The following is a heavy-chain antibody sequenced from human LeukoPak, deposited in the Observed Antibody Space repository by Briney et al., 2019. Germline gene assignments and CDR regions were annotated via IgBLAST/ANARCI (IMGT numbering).Heavy chain of an antibody. Sequence: SVKVSCKASGGTFSSYTISWVRQAPGQGLEWMGRIIPILGIANYAQKFQGRVTITVDKSTSTAYMELSSLRSEDTAVYYCARGPPIQLWPRYYYYYYGMDVWGQGTTVTVSS. CDR2: IIPILGIA. V-gene: IGHV1-69*02. CDR1: GGTFSSYT. D-gene: IGHD5-18*01. CDR3: ARGPPIQLWPRYYYYYYGMDV. J-gene: IGHJ6*02.